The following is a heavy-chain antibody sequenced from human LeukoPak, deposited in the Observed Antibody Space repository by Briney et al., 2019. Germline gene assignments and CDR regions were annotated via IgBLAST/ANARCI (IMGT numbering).Heavy chain of an antibody. CDR1: GFTFSSYD. Sequence: GGSLRLSCAASGFTFSSYDMHWVRQAPGKGLGWVAFIRYDGSNKYNVDSVKGRFTISRDNSKNTLYLQMNGLRAEDTAVYYCAKSTSSWFTFDYWGQGTLVTVSS. V-gene: IGHV3-30*02. D-gene: IGHD6-13*01. J-gene: IGHJ4*02. CDR2: IRYDGSNK. CDR3: AKSTSSWFTFDY.